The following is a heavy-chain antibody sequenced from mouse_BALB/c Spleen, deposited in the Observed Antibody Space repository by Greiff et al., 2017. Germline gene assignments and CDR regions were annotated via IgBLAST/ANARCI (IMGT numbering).Heavy chain of an antibody. CDR2: IDPFNGGT. D-gene: IGHD1-1*01. Sequence: EVKLMESGPELMKPGASVKISCKASGYSFTSYYMHWVKQSHGKSLEWIGYIDPFNGGTSYNQKFKGKATLTVDKSSSTAYMHLSSLTSEDSAVYYCARDYGSSHDDWGQGTTLTVSS. J-gene: IGHJ2*01. CDR3: ARDYGSSHDD. V-gene: IGHV1S135*01. CDR1: GYSFTSYY.